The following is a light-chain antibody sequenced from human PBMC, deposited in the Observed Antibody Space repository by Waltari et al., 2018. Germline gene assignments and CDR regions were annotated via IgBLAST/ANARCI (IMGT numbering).Light chain of an antibody. CDR2: DAS. J-gene: IGKJ1*01. CDR3: QQNSNVPPT. Sequence: DIEMTQSPSSLSASVGDRVIIPCRASQSLGPYINWYQQKPGTAPKLLIYDASILQTGVPSKFSGSGSGTVFTLTISSLQPEDFATYYCQQNSNVPPTFGLGTKVEIK. CDR1: QSLGPY. V-gene: IGKV1-39*01.